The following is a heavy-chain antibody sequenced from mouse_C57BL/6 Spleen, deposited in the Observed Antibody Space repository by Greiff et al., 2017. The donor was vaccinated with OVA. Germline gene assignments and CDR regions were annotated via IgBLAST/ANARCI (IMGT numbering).Heavy chain of an antibody. CDR1: GYTFTSYW. CDR3: ARNPSRSYEDY. D-gene: IGHD1-1*01. V-gene: IGHV1-64*01. Sequence: QVQLKQPGAELVKPGASVKLSCKASGYTFTSYWMHWVKQRPGQGLEWIGMIHPNSGSTNYNEKFKSKATLTVDKSSSTAYMQLSSLTSEDSAVYYCARNPSRSYEDYWGQGTTLTVSS. CDR2: IHPNSGST. J-gene: IGHJ2*01.